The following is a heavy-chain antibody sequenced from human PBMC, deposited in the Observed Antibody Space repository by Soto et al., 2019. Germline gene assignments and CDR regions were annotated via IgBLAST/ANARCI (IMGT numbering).Heavy chain of an antibody. J-gene: IGHJ4*02. CDR3: AKEGSPPFFQH. Sequence: GRSLRLSCAASGFTFSNYAMSWVRQAPGKGPEWVSAISGGGGQTYYLESVKGRFTISRDNSKNTVSLLLNSLRADDTAVYYCAKEGSPPFFQHWGQGTLVTVSS. CDR2: ISGGGGQT. V-gene: IGHV3-23*01. D-gene: IGHD3-10*01. CDR1: GFTFSNYA.